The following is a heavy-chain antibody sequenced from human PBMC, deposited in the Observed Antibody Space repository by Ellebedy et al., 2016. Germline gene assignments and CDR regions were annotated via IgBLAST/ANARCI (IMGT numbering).Heavy chain of an antibody. CDR3: AKCRHSTGCLPDS. Sequence: GESLKISCAASGFSFSSYAMSWVRQAPGKGPEWVSTITGSGDRTNFADSVKGRFTISRDSSKNTLYLDMDSLRAEDTAIYYCAKCRHSTGCLPDSWGQGTLVTVSS. CDR2: ITGSGDRT. D-gene: IGHD6-19*01. V-gene: IGHV3-23*01. J-gene: IGHJ4*02. CDR1: GFSFSSYA.